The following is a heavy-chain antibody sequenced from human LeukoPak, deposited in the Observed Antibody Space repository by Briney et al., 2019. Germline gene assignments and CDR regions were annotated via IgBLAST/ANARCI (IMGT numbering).Heavy chain of an antibody. J-gene: IGHJ1*01. D-gene: IGHD4-11*01. CDR3: ARDKAVTTELTQYFHH. CDR1: GFTFTSSA. Sequence: ASVKVSCKASGFTFTSSAMQWVRQARGQRLEWIGWIVVGSGNTNYAQKFQERVTITRDMSTSTAYMELRSLTSDDTAVYYCARDKAVTTELTQYFHHWGQGTLVTVSS. V-gene: IGHV1-58*02. CDR2: IVVGSGNT.